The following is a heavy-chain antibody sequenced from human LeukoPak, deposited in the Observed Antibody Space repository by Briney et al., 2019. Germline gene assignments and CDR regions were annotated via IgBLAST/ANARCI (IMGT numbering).Heavy chain of an antibody. CDR3: ARGPSGSDY. CDR1: GYTFTGYY. J-gene: IGHJ4*02. V-gene: IGHV1-2*06. D-gene: IGHD3-10*01. Sequence: ASVKVSCKASGYTFTGYYLHWLRQAPGQGLEWMGRINPDSGGTNYAQKFQGRVTMTRDTSINTAYMDLSSLRSDDTAVYCCARGPSGSDYWGQGTLVTVSS. CDR2: INPDSGGT.